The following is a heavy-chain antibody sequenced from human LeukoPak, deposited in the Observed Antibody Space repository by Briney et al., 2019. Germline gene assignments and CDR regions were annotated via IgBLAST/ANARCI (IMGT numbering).Heavy chain of an antibody. CDR2: IYYSGST. J-gene: IGHJ3*02. CDR3: ASKTPGSIIPLNAFDI. Sequence: PSETLSLTCTVSGGSISSGGYYWSWIRQHPGKGLEWIGYIYYSGSTYYNPSLKSRVTISVDTSKNQFSLKLSSVTAADTAVYYCASKTPGSIIPLNAFDIWGQGTMVTVSS. CDR1: GGSISSGGYY. V-gene: IGHV4-31*03. D-gene: IGHD6-25*01.